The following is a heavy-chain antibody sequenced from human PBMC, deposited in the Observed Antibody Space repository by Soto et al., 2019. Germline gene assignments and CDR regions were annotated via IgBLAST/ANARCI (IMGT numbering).Heavy chain of an antibody. CDR2: IYYSGST. Sequence: QLQLQESGPGLVKPSETLSLTCTVSGGSISSSSYYWGWIRQPPGKGLEWIGSIYYSGSTYYNPSLKSRVTISVDTSKNQFSLKLSSVTAADTALYYCARHGSGSIAARRKRIPPPLYYFDYWGQGTLVTVSS. D-gene: IGHD6-6*01. CDR1: GGSISSSSYY. CDR3: ARHGSGSIAARRKRIPPPLYYFDY. J-gene: IGHJ4*02. V-gene: IGHV4-39*01.